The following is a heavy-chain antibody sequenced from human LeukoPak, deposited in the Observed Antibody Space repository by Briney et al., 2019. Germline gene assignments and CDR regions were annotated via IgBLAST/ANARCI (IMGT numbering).Heavy chain of an antibody. Sequence: GGSLSLSCAASGFTFITYAVNWVRQAPGKGLEWVSTISGSGDSTYYADSVKGRFTISRDNSKDTLYLQMNSLRAEDTAVYYCARATTIFGVVIPFDYWGQGTLVTVSS. CDR1: GFTFITYA. CDR3: ARATTIFGVVIPFDY. CDR2: ISGSGDST. J-gene: IGHJ4*02. D-gene: IGHD3-3*01. V-gene: IGHV3-23*01.